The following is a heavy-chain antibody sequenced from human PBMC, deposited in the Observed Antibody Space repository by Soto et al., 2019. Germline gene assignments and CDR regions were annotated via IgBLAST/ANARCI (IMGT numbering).Heavy chain of an antibody. V-gene: IGHV1-18*01. CDR2: ISAYNGNT. CDR3: DRGGTPIDY. J-gene: IGHJ4*02. D-gene: IGHD3-16*01. CDR1: GYTFTNFF. Sequence: QVQLVQSGAAVKKPGASVKVSCKASGYTFTNFFISWVRQAPGQGLEWMGWISAYNGNTNYAQNFQVRVTMTTDTYTSTDYMELRSLRSDDTAVYYCDRGGTPIDYWGQGTVVTVSS.